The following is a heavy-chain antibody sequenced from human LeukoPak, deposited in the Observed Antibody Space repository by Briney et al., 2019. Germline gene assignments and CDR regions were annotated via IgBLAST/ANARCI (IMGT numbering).Heavy chain of an antibody. CDR3: ARGNSYCSGGSCYDDAFDI. D-gene: IGHD2-15*01. V-gene: IGHV4-30-2*01. CDR2: IYHSGST. J-gene: IGHJ3*02. CDR1: GGSISSGGYY. Sequence: SQTLSLTCTVSGGSISSGGYYWSWIRQPPGKGLEWIGYIYHSGSTYYNPSLKSRVTISVDRSKNQFSLKLSSVTAADTAVYYCARGNSYCSGGSCYDDAFDIWGQGTMVTVSS.